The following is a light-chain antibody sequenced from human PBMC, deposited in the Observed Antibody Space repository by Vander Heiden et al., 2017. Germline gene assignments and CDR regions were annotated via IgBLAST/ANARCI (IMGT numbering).Light chain of an antibody. CDR2: GAS. J-gene: IGKJ2*01. V-gene: IGKV3-15*01. CDR1: QSVGNI. Sequence: EIVLTQSPACLSVSLGGRATLSCRASQSVGNILVWYHQKPGQAPKLLIFGASSMASGVPARITASGSGTDFSLTIGSLQSEDFATFFCQQCNTWPYTFGHGTKLEI. CDR3: QQCNTWPYT.